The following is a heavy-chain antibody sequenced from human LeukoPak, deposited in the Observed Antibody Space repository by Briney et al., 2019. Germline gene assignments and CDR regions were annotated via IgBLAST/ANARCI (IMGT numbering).Heavy chain of an antibody. V-gene: IGHV3-30*04. D-gene: IGHD3-16*02. Sequence: GGSLRLSCAASGFTFSSYAMHWVRQAPGKGLEWVAVISYDGSNKYYADSVKGRFTISRDNSKNTLYLQMNSLRAEDTAVYYCARSMITFGGVIGRDYWGQGTLVTVSS. J-gene: IGHJ4*02. CDR1: GFTFSSYA. CDR2: ISYDGSNK. CDR3: ARSMITFGGVIGRDY.